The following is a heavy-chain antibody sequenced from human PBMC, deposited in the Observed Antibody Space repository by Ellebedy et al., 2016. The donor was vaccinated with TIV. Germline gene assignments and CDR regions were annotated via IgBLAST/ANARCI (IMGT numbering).Heavy chain of an antibody. CDR3: ARRRGLDYFDY. CDR1: GFTFSAYA. V-gene: IGHV3-23*01. Sequence: GESLKISCAASGFTFSAYAMNWVRQTPGKGLEWVSGISGNGGSAFYADSVKGRFTISRDNRENTLSLHMNSLTGGDTAVYFCARRRGLDYFDYWGQGALVTVSS. CDR2: ISGNGGSA. J-gene: IGHJ4*02.